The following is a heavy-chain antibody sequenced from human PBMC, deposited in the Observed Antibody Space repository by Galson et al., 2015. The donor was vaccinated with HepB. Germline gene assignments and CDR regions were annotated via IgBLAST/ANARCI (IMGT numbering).Heavy chain of an antibody. J-gene: IGHJ4*02. CDR1: GFTFDDYA. CDR2: ISWDGGST. CDR3: AKGDNAYGSSNYDIDY. V-gene: IGHV3-43D*03. Sequence: SLRLSCAASGFTFDDYAMHWVRQAPGKGLEWVSLISWDGGSTYYADSVKGRFTISRDNSKNSLYLQMNSLRAEDTALYYCAKGDNAYGSSNYDIDYWGQGTLVTVSS. D-gene: IGHD6-13*01.